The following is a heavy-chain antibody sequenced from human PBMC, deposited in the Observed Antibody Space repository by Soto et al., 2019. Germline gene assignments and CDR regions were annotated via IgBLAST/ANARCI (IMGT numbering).Heavy chain of an antibody. CDR3: ANCPTLYAPTYNWFDP. D-gene: IGHD2-2*01. CDR2: INSGGGST. Sequence: RLSCAASGFTFNSYGMHWVRQAPGKGLVWVSGINSGGGSTSYADSVRGRFTISRDSSKKTLYLQMSRLRTEDTAVYYCANCPTLYAPTYNWFDPWGQGTPVTVSS. CDR1: GFTFNSYG. J-gene: IGHJ5*02. V-gene: IGHV3-74*01.